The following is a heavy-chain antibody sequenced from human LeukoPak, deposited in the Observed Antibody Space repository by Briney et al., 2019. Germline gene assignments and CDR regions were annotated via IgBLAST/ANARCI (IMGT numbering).Heavy chain of an antibody. CDR2: IKQDGSDK. CDR1: GFTFSNYW. CDR3: ARDLSGDY. J-gene: IGHJ4*02. V-gene: IGHV3-7*01. Sequence: GGSLRLSCAASGFTFSNYWMTWVRQAPGKGLEWVANIKQDGSDKFYVDSVKGRFSISRDNAENSVYLQMNSLRAEDTAVYYCARDLSGDYWGQGTLVTVSS. D-gene: IGHD3-10*01.